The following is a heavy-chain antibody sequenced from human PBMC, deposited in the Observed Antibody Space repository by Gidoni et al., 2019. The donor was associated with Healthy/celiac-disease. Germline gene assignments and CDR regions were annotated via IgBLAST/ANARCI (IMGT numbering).Heavy chain of an antibody. CDR3: ARATSITIFGHGMDV. D-gene: IGHD3-3*01. Sequence: EVQLVETGGGLIQPGGSLRLSCAASGFTVSSNYMSWVRQAPGKGLEWVSVIYSGGSTYYADSVKGRFTISRDNSKNTLYLQMNSLRAEDTAVYYCARATSITIFGHGMDVWGQGTTVTVSS. CDR1: GFTVSSNY. J-gene: IGHJ6*02. CDR2: IYSGGST. V-gene: IGHV3-53*02.